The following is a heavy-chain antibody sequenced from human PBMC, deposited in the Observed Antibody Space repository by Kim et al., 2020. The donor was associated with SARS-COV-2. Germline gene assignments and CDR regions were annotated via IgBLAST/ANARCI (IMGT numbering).Heavy chain of an antibody. V-gene: IGHV5-51*01. CDR2: IYPGDSDT. Sequence: GESLKFSCKGSGYSFTNYWIVWVRQMPGKGLEWMGIIYPGDSDTRYSPSFQGQVTISADKSITTAYLQWSSLQASDTAIYYCASCTSASCYQGVLGYWGQGTLVTVSS. CDR3: ASCTSASCYQGVLGY. D-gene: IGHD2-2*01. J-gene: IGHJ4*02. CDR1: GYSFTNYW.